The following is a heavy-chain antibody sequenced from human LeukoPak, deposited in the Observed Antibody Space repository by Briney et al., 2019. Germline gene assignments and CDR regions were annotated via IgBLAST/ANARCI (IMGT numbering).Heavy chain of an antibody. D-gene: IGHD3-10*01. CDR1: GFTFSDYY. V-gene: IGHV3-20*04. CDR3: AREMSRVRGPYYYYMDV. J-gene: IGHJ6*03. CDR2: INWNGDST. Sequence: GGSLRLSCAASGFTFSDYYMSWIRQAPGKGLEWVSGINWNGDSTGYADSVKGRFTISRDNAKNSLYLQMNSLRAEDMALYYCAREMSRVRGPYYYYMDVWAKGPTVTVPS.